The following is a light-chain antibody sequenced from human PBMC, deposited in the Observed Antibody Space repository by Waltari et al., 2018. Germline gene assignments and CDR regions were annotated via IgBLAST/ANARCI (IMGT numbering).Light chain of an antibody. CDR1: QSVRISY. Sequence: EIVLTQSPGTLSLSPGERATLSCRASQSVRISYLAWYQQKPGQAPRLLIYGASSRATGIPDRCSGSGSGTDFTLTISRLEPEDFAVYYCQQYGSSRTFGQGTKVEIK. J-gene: IGKJ1*01. V-gene: IGKV3-20*01. CDR3: QQYGSSRT. CDR2: GAS.